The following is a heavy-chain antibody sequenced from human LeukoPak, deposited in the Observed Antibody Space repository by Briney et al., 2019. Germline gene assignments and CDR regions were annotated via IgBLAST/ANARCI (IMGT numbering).Heavy chain of an antibody. CDR3: ARDLKIVGSLFDY. CDR2: IKRDGSEK. CDR1: GFTFSSYW. V-gene: IGHV3-7*01. Sequence: GGSLRLSCAASGFTFSSYWMSWVRQAPGKGLEWVANIKRDGSEKYYVDSVKGRFTISRDNAKNSLYLQMNSLRAEDTAVYYCARDLKIVGSLFDYWGQGTLVTVSS. J-gene: IGHJ4*02. D-gene: IGHD3-22*01.